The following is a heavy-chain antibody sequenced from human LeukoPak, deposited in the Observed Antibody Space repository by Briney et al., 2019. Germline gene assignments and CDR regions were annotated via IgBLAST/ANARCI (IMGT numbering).Heavy chain of an antibody. Sequence: PGGSLRLSCAASGFTFSSYAMHWVRQAPGKGLEWVAVISYDGSNKYYADSVKGRLTISRDNSKNTLYLQMNSLRAEDTAAYYCARELGSGSDYWGQGTLVTVSS. D-gene: IGHD1-14*01. J-gene: IGHJ4*02. CDR2: ISYDGSNK. V-gene: IGHV3-30*01. CDR3: ARELGSGSDY. CDR1: GFTFSSYA.